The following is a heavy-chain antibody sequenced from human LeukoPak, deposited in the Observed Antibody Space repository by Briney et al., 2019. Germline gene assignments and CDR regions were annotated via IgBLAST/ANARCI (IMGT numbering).Heavy chain of an antibody. V-gene: IGHV4-59*01. CDR1: GGSISGYY. CDR2: IYYSGST. Sequence: SETLSLTCTVSGGSISGYYWSWIRQPPGKGLEWIGYIYYSGSTNYNPSLKSRITISVDTSKNQFSLKLSSVTAADTAVYYCARFRNYYDSSGYYFWAFDIWGQGTMVTVSS. D-gene: IGHD3-22*01. CDR3: ARFRNYYDSSGYYFWAFDI. J-gene: IGHJ3*02.